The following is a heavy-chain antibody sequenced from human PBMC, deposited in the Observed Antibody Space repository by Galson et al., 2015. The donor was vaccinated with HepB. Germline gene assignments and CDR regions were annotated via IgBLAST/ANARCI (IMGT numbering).Heavy chain of an antibody. J-gene: IGHJ4*02. CDR3: ARSEVTTVVTDFDS. CDR1: GFTFSYHY. CDR2: SRNKLRGYRT. Sequence: SLRLSCAVSGFTFSYHYIDWVRQAPGKGLGWVGRSRNKLRGYRTAYAASVKGRFTVSREDSKNSVFLQMNSLRSEDTAVYYCARSEVTTVVTDFDSWGQGTLVTVSS. D-gene: IGHD4-23*01. V-gene: IGHV3-72*01.